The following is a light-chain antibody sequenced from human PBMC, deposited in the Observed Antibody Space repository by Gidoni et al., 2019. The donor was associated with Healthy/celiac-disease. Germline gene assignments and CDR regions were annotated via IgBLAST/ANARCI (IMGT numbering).Light chain of an antibody. CDR2: DAS. J-gene: IGKJ2*01. Sequence: DIQMTQSPSSLSASVGDRVTITCQASQDISNYLNWYQQKPGKAPKLLIYDASNLKTGVPSRFSGSGSGTDFTFAISSLQPEDIATYYCQQYDNLLYTFGQXTKLEIK. CDR3: QQYDNLLYT. V-gene: IGKV1-33*01. CDR1: QDISNY.